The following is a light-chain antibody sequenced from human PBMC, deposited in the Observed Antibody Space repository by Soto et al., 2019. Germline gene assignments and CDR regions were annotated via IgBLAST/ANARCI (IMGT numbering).Light chain of an antibody. CDR1: SSDVGSYNL. CDR2: EVS. CDR3: CSYAGSSTFVV. V-gene: IGLV2-23*02. Sequence: QSALTQPASVSGSPGQSITISCTGTSSDVGSYNLVSWYQQHPGKAPKLMIYEVSKRPSGVSNRFSGSKSGNTASLTISGLQAEDEADSYCCSYAGSSTFVVFGGGTQLTVL. J-gene: IGLJ2*01.